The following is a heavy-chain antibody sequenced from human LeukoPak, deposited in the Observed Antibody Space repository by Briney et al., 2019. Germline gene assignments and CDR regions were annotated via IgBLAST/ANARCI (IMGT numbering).Heavy chain of an antibody. D-gene: IGHD6-13*01. CDR3: VREGTSADPPPFDL. V-gene: IGHV3-21*01. J-gene: IGHJ3*01. CDR1: GFSLNFYG. Sequence: GGSVRLSCAASGFSLNFYGVNWVRQAPGKGLEWVSSISSTSSYINYADSVKGRFTISRDNAKNSVSLQMNSLRAEDTALYYCVREGTSADPPPFDLWGQGTMVTVSS. CDR2: ISSTSSYI.